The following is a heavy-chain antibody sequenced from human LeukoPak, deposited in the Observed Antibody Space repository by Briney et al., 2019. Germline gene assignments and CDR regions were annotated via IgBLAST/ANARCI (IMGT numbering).Heavy chain of an antibody. CDR2: INPSGGST. CDR3: ARVAWMGATTHFDY. J-gene: IGHJ4*02. D-gene: IGHD1-26*01. Sequence: GSSVKVSCKASGGTFSSYAISWVRQAPGQGLEWMGIINPSGGSTSYAQKFQGRVTMTRDTSTSTVYMELSSLRSEDTAVYYCARVAWMGATTHFDYWGQGTLVTVSS. V-gene: IGHV1-46*01. CDR1: GGTFSSYA.